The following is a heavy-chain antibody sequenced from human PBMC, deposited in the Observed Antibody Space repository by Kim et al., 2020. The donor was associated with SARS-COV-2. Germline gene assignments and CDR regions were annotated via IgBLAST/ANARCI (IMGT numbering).Heavy chain of an antibody. V-gene: IGHV3-30*18. J-gene: IGHJ4*02. Sequence: GGSLRLSCAASGFTFSNHAMHWVRQAPGKGLEWVAVISHNGNSKYYADSVRGRFTISRDNSKNTLSLQMNSLRVEDTAVFYCAKEDGFPSGTSTSCNNYLDHWGQGTLVTVAS. CDR3: AKEDGFPSGTSTSCNNYLDH. D-gene: IGHD2-2*01. CDR1: GFTFSNHA. CDR2: ISHNGNSK.